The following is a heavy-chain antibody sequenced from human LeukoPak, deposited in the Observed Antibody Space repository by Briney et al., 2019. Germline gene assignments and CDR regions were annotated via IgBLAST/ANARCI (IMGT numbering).Heavy chain of an antibody. CDR3: ARVEMGY. CDR1: GFTFSTYW. V-gene: IGHV3-30-3*01. Sequence: GGSLRLSCAASGFTFSTYWMNWVRQAPGKGLEWVAVISYDGSNKYYADSVKGRFTISRDNSKNTLYLQMDSLRAEDTAVYYCARVEMGYWGQGTLVTVSS. J-gene: IGHJ4*02. D-gene: IGHD1-26*01. CDR2: ISYDGSNK.